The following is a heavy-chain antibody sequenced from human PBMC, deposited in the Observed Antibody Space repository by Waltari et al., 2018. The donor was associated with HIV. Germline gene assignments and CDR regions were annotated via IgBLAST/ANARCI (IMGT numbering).Heavy chain of an antibody. Sequence: QVQLQESGPGLAKPSETLFLTCWLCGNYHRSDDYWGWIRQPPGRELEWIGSVYHSGSTHYNPALKSRVTISIDTSKNQFSLKLNSVTAADTAVYYCARNTTYYFDCWGQGTLVTVSS. CDR3: ARNTTYYFDC. J-gene: IGHJ4*02. V-gene: IGHV4-38-2*01. D-gene: IGHD2-2*01. CDR2: VYHSGST. CDR1: GNYHRSDDY.